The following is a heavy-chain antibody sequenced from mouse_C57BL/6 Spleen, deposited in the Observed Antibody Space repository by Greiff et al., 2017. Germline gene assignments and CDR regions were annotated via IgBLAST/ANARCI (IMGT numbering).Heavy chain of an antibody. Sequence: VQLQEPGAELARPGASVKMSCKASGYTFTSYTMHWVKQRPGQGLEWIGYIHPRSGYTKYNQKFKDKATLTADKSSSAAYIQLRSLTSEASAVYDCAGGCFAEDCAMDYWGQGTSVTVSS. CDR1: GYTFTSYT. V-gene: IGHV1-4*01. CDR3: AGGCFAEDCAMDY. CDR2: IHPRSGYT. J-gene: IGHJ4*01.